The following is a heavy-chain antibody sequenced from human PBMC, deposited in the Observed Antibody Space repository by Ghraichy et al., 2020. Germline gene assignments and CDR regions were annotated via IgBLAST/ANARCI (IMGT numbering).Heavy chain of an antibody. Sequence: LSLTCAASGFTFNTYSMHWVRQAPGKGLEWVAVISHDGINKYYADSVKGRFTISRDNSKNTLYLQMNSLRAEDTALFHCARDIKSSSWSYYYYAMDVWGQGTTVTVSS. V-gene: IGHV3-30-3*01. CDR3: ARDIKSSSWSYYYYAMDV. CDR2: ISHDGINK. D-gene: IGHD6-13*01. J-gene: IGHJ6*02. CDR1: GFTFNTYS.